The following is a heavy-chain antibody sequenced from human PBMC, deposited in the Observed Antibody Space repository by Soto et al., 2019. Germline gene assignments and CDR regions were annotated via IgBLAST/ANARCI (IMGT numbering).Heavy chain of an antibody. Sequence: GGSLRLSCAASGFTFSSSPMTWVRQAPGKGLQWVSAISGDASITSYTDSVKGRFTISRDNSKNTLYLQMSSLRAEDSAVYFCAKRSGDHYIRWFDPWGQGTLVTVSS. J-gene: IGHJ5*02. V-gene: IGHV3-23*01. CDR1: GFTFSSSP. D-gene: IGHD4-17*01. CDR3: AKRSGDHYIRWFDP. CDR2: ISGDASIT.